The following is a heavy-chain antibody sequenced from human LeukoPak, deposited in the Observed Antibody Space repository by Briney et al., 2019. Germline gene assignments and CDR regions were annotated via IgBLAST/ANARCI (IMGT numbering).Heavy chain of an antibody. V-gene: IGHV1-69*13. Sequence: ASVKVSCKASGGTFSSYAISWVRQAPGQGLEWMGGIIPIFGTANYAQKFQGRVTITADESTSTAYMELSSLRSEDTAVYYCARVPRGYDSSGYYPNWYFDLWGRGTLVTVSS. CDR1: GGTFSSYA. CDR3: ARVPRGYDSSGYYPNWYFDL. J-gene: IGHJ2*01. D-gene: IGHD3-22*01. CDR2: IIPIFGTA.